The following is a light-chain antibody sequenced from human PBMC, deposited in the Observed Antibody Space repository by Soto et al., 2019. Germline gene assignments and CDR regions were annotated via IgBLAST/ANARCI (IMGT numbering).Light chain of an antibody. J-gene: IGKJ3*01. CDR3: QQYGSSPRFT. CDR2: RAS. CDR1: QSVSDNH. V-gene: IGKV3-20*01. Sequence: DIVLTQSPGTLSLSPGERATLSCRASQSVSDNHLAWYQQKPGQAPRLLIYRASRRATDIPDRFSGSGSGTEFSLTICRLEPEDFAVYYCQQYGSSPRFTFGPGTKVDI.